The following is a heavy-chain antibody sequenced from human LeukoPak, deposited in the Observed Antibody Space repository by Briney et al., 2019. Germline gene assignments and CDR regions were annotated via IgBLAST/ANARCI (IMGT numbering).Heavy chain of an antibody. CDR1: GFTFSSYA. D-gene: IGHD6-19*01. V-gene: IGHV3-23*01. J-gene: IGHJ5*02. CDR2: ISGSGGST. Sequence: GGSLRLSCAASGFTFSSYAMSWVRQAPGKGLEWVSAISGSGGSTYYADSVKGRVTSSRDNSKNTLYLQMNIRRAEDTAVYYCAKDPAIAVAGQSFFEPWGQGTLVTVSS. CDR3: AKDPAIAVAGQSFFEP.